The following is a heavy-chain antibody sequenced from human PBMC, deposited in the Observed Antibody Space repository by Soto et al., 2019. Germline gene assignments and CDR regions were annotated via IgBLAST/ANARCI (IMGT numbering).Heavy chain of an antibody. D-gene: IGHD3-22*01. CDR1: GFTFSSYG. J-gene: IGHJ6*02. Sequence: QVQLVESGGGVVQPGRSLRLSCAASGFTFSSYGMHWVRQAPGKGLEWVAVISYEGSNKYYADSVKGRFTISRDNSKKTLYLQMNGLRDGDTAVYYCSKDQYYYDSSGYYYYYYYGMDVWGQGPTVTVSS. CDR3: SKDQYYYDSSGYYYYYYYGMDV. V-gene: IGHV3-30*18. CDR2: ISYEGSNK.